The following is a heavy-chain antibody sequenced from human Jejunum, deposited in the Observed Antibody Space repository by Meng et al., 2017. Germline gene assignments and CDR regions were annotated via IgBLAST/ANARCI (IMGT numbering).Heavy chain of an antibody. Sequence: QVQLGTCGAGAKRPGSSVKVSCTASGYPFSNYYSHWVRQAPGQGLEWMGIINPSGGVTTYSQQFQGRVTMTRDTSTSTVYMELTSLKSEDTAVYYCARARDTVVVVAATREGNWFDPWGQGTLVTVSS. D-gene: IGHD2-15*01. J-gene: IGHJ5*02. CDR3: ARARDTVVVVAATREGNWFDP. CDR2: INPSGGVT. CDR1: GYPFSNYY. V-gene: IGHV1-46*01.